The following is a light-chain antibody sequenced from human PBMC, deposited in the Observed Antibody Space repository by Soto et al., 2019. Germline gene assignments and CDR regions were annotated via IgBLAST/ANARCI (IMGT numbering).Light chain of an antibody. CDR3: LQSYSPPWT. CDR1: QSISSY. J-gene: IGKJ1*01. Sequence: DIQMTQSRSSLSASVGDRVTMTCRAGQSISSYLNWYHQKPGKDPKLLLYAAANLQSRVPSRFRGYGAGTDFTLTITSLQPDAFATYYCLQSYSPPWTAGQGTKVEIK. V-gene: IGKV1-39*01. CDR2: AAA.